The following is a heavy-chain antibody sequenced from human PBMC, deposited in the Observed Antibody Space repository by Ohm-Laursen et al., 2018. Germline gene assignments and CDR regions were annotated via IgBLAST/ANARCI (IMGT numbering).Heavy chain of an antibody. CDR2: ISGNAVRT. V-gene: IGHV3-23*01. Sequence: SLRLSCTASGFSVSNSYMTWVRQAPGKGLEWVSSISGNAVRTYDADSVKGRFSISRDNSKNTLDLQMNSLRAEDTAVYYCAKGPFIAVAGSNYFFDYWGQGTLVTVSS. J-gene: IGHJ4*02. CDR1: GFSVSNSY. CDR3: AKGPFIAVAGSNYFFDY. D-gene: IGHD6-19*01.